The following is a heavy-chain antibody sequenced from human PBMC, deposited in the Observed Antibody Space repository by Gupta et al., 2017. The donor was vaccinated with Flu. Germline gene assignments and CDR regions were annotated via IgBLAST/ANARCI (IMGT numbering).Heavy chain of an antibody. CDR3: ARRNPYGDYPNHAFDI. J-gene: IGHJ3*02. Sequence: QVQLQESGPGLVKTSKTLSLTGTVSGGSISSGGYYWSWIRQHPGKGLEWIGYIYYSGSTYYNPSLKSRVTISVDTSKNQFSLKLSSVTAADTAVYYCARRNPYGDYPNHAFDIWGQGTMVTVSS. V-gene: IGHV4-31*03. CDR1: GGSISSGGYY. D-gene: IGHD4-17*01. CDR2: IYYSGST.